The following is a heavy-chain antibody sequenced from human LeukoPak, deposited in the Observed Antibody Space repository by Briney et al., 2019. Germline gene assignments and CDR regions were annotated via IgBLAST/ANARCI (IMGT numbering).Heavy chain of an antibody. J-gene: IGHJ3*02. V-gene: IGHV4-61*02. Sequence: SETLSLTCTVSGYSISSGSYYWSWIRQPAGKGLEWIGRIYTSGSTNYNPSLKSRVTISVDTSKNQFSLKLSSVTAADTAVYYCASGPGAFDIWGQGTMVTVSS. CDR3: ASGPGAFDI. CDR1: GYSISSGSYY. CDR2: IYTSGST.